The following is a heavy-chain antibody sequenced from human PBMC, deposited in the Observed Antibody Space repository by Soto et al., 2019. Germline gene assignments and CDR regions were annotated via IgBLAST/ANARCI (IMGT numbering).Heavy chain of an antibody. J-gene: IGHJ6*02. CDR3: ARISKDKVATTNYYYYGMDV. D-gene: IGHD5-12*01. CDR2: IYYSGST. CDR1: GGSISSGGYY. V-gene: IGHV4-31*03. Sequence: SETLSLTCTVSGGSISSGGYYWSWIRQHPGKSLEWIGYIYYSGSTYYNPSLKSRVTISVDTSKNQFSLKLSSVTAADTAVYYCARISKDKVATTNYYYYGMDVWGQGTTVTVSS.